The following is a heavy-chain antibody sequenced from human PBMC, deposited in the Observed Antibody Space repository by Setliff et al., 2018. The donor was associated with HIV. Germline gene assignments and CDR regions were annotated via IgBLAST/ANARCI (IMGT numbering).Heavy chain of an antibody. J-gene: IGHJ4*02. CDR1: GFSFGGYW. Sequence: LRLSCAASGFSFGGYWMSWARQAPGKGLEWVGHISSEAQGGAIEYVEPVKGRFTISRDDSRNTLYLDMNSLKTEDTAVYYCTGSFLGNWGQGTLVTVSS. CDR2: ISSEAQGGAI. V-gene: IGHV3-15*01. CDR3: TGSFLGN. D-gene: IGHD3-3*01.